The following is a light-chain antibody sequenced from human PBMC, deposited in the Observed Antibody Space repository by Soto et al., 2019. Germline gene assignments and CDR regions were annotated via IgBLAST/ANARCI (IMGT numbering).Light chain of an antibody. J-gene: IGKJ1*01. CDR3: QQYGSSPKA. V-gene: IGKV3-20*01. Sequence: IVLTQSPGTLSLSPGEGATLACRASQSVSSSYLAWYQQKPGQAPRLLIYGASSRATGIPDRFSGSGSGTDFTLTISRLEPEDFAVYYCQQYGSSPKALGQGTKWIS. CDR1: QSVSSSY. CDR2: GAS.